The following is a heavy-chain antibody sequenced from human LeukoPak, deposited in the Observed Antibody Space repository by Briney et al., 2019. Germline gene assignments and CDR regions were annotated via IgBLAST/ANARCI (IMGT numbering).Heavy chain of an antibody. V-gene: IGHV3-11*01. D-gene: IGHD4-17*01. CDR3: AKDRGSRRMTTVTTPDY. Sequence: GGSLRLSCAASGFTFSDYYMSWIRQAPGKGLEWVSYISSSGSTIYYADSVKGRFTISRDNAKNSLYLQMNSLRAEDTAVYYCAKDRGSRRMTTVTTPDYWGQGTLVTVSS. J-gene: IGHJ4*02. CDR2: ISSSGSTI. CDR1: GFTFSDYY.